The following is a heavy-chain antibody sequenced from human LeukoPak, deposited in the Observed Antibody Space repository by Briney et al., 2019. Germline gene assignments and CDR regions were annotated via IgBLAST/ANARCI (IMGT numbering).Heavy chain of an antibody. V-gene: IGHV3-11*04. CDR2: ISSSGSTI. J-gene: IGHJ6*03. CDR3: ARGYSYGYPTDYYYMDV. CDR1: GFTLSDYY. D-gene: IGHD5-18*01. Sequence: PGGSLRLSCAASGFTLSDYYMSWIRQAPAKGLEWVSYISSSGSTIYYADSVKGRFTISRDNAKNSLYLQMNSLRAEDTAVYYCARGYSYGYPTDYYYMDVWGKGTTVTVSS.